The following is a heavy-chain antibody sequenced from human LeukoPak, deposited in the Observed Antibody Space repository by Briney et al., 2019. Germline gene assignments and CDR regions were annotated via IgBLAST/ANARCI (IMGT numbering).Heavy chain of an antibody. CDR1: GYTFTSYY. J-gene: IGHJ4*02. D-gene: IGHD2-2*01. V-gene: IGHV1-8*02. CDR2: MNPVSGNA. Sequence: GASVKVSCKASGYTFTSYYMHWVRQAPGQGLEWMGWMNPVSGNAGSAQKFQGRVTLTRDTSISTAYMEVSSLRSDDTAFYYCARAPMGTAALYWGQGTLVIVSS. CDR3: ARAPMGTAALY.